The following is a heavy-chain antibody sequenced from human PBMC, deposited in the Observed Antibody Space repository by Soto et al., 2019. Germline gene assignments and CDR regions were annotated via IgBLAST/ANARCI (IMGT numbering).Heavy chain of an antibody. CDR2: IKSVPDGGTT. J-gene: IGHJ4*02. CDR3: MTHAVIYSRGH. D-gene: IGHD6-25*01. CDR1: GFTFSNDW. Sequence: EVQLVESGGGLAKPGGSLRLSCAASGFTFSNDWMNWVRKAPGKGLEWVARIKSVPDGGTTDYAAPVKGRFFISRDDSKSTLFLQMNSLKTEDTAIYYCMTHAVIYSRGHWGQGTLVTVAS. V-gene: IGHV3-15*01.